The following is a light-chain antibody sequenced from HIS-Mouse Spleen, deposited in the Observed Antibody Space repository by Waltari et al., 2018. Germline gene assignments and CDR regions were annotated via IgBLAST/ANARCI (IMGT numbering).Light chain of an antibody. V-gene: IGLV2-23*01. CDR3: CSYAGSSTYWV. CDR2: EGS. Sequence: QSALTQPASVSGSPGQSITISCTGTSSDVGSYNLVSWYPQHPGKAPKLMIYEGSKRPSGVSNRFSGSKSGNTASLTISGLQAEDEADYYCCSYAGSSTYWVFGGGTKLTVL. CDR1: SSDVGSYNL. J-gene: IGLJ3*02.